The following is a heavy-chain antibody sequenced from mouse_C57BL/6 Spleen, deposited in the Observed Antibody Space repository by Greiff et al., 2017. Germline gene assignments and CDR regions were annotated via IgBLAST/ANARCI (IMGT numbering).Heavy chain of an antibody. V-gene: IGHV3-1*01. D-gene: IGHD2-5*01. CDR2: ISYSGST. J-gene: IGHJ2*01. Sequence: EVQGVESGPGMVKPSQSLSLTCTVTGYSITSGYDWHWIRHFPGNKLEWMGYISYSGSTNYNPSLKSRISITHDTSKNHFFLKLNSVTTEDTATYYCARGDSNCLFDYWGQGTTLTVSS. CDR1: GYSITSGYD. CDR3: ARGDSNCLFDY.